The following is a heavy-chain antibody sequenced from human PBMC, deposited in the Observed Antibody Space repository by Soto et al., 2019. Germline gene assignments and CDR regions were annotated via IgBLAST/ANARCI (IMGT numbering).Heavy chain of an antibody. CDR1: GFIFSTYG. V-gene: IGHV3-23*01. D-gene: IGHD6-13*01. CDR2: VRSSGGTA. CDR3: AKEEKQLGYYLDY. J-gene: IGHJ4*02. Sequence: GGSLRLSCAASGFIFSTYGMSWVRQAPGKGLEWVSGVRSSGGTAYYAVSVKGRFSISRDNSKNTLYLQMSSLRAEDTAVYYCAKEEKQLGYYLDYWGQGTLVTVSS.